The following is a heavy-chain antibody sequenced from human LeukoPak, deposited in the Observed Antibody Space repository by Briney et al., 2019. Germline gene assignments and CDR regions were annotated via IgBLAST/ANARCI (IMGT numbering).Heavy chain of an antibody. D-gene: IGHD6-19*01. CDR3: ARHVPSSSGWPNDAFDI. CDR2: IYYSGVT. CDR1: GVSISSYY. V-gene: IGHV4-59*08. Sequence: SETLSLTCTVSGVSISSYYCSWIRQPPGKGLEWIGYIYYSGVTNYNPSLKSRVTISVDRSKNQFSLKLSSVTAADTAVYYCARHVPSSSGWPNDAFDIWGQGTMVTVSS. J-gene: IGHJ3*02.